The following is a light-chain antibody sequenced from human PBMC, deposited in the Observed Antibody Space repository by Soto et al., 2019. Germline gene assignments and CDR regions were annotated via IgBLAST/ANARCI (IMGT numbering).Light chain of an antibody. V-gene: IGKV3-20*01. CDR3: QHYGNPSYC. CDR1: QRVDSTF. J-gene: IGKJ2*03. Sequence: LVPQSPGNLSLSPRERATLSCRASQRVDSTFLAWYQHKAGQAPRLLIYGASSRATGVPDRFNGGGSGTDFTLTISGLAPEVFAMYYCQHYGNPSYCFGQG. CDR2: GAS.